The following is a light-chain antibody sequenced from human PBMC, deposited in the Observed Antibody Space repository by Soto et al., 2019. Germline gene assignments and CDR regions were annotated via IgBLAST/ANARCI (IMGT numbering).Light chain of an antibody. V-gene: IGLV2-8*01. Sequence: QSVLTQPPSASGSPGQSVTISCTGTSSDVGGYNYVSWYQQHPGKAPKLMIYEVSKRPSGVPDRFSGSKSGNTASLTVSGLLAEDEADYYCSSYAGSNNFGVFGTGTKLTVL. CDR3: SSYAGSNNFGV. J-gene: IGLJ1*01. CDR1: SSDVGGYNY. CDR2: EVS.